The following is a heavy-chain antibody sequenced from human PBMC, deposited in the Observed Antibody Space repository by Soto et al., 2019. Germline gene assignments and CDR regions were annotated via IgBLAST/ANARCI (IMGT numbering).Heavy chain of an antibody. CDR3: ASVDTAMVILRPFDY. CDR2: ISYDGSNK. CDR1: GFTFSSYA. Sequence: PWGSLRLSCAASGFTFSSYAIHCFRHSAFKGLEWVAVISYDGSNKYYADSVKGRFTISRDNSKNTLYLQMNSLRAEDTAVYYCASVDTAMVILRPFDYWGQGTLVTVSS. J-gene: IGHJ4*02. V-gene: IGHV3-30-3*01. D-gene: IGHD5-18*01.